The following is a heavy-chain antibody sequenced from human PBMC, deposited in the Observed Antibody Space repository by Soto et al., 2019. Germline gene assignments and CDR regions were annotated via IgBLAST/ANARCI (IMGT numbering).Heavy chain of an antibody. J-gene: IGHJ6*02. V-gene: IGHV3-53*01. CDR3: ARVLNSNYGDGMDV. Sequence: PGGSLRLSCAASGFTVSSNYMSWVRQAPGKGLEWVSVIYSGGSTYYADSVKGRFTISRDNSKNTLYLQMNSLRAEDTSVYYCARVLNSNYGDGMDVWGQGTTVTVSS. CDR1: GFTVSSNY. D-gene: IGHD4-4*01. CDR2: IYSGGST.